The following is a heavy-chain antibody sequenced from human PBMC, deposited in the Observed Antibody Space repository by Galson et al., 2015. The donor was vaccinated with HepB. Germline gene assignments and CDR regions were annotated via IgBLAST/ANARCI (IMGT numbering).Heavy chain of an antibody. V-gene: IGHV3-21*01. CDR2: ISSSGSYK. J-gene: IGHJ4*02. CDR3: ARNPGATSRREFDY. CDR1: EFTFSTYS. Sequence: SLRLSCAASEFTFSTYSMNWVRQAPGKGLEWVSSISSSGSYKYYADSVKGRFTISRDNAKNSLDLQMNSLRSEDTGVYYCARNPGATSRREFDYWGQGTLVTVSS. D-gene: IGHD2-2*01.